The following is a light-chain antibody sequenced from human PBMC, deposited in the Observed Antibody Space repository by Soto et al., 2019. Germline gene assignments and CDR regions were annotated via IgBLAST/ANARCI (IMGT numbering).Light chain of an antibody. CDR1: QSISSW. CDR2: KAS. CDR3: QQYNTYWT. J-gene: IGKJ1*01. Sequence: MRVAQSRSTLSASVGDRLTITCRASQSISSWLAWYQQKPGKAPKLLIYKASSLESGVPSRFSGSGSGTEFTLTLSSLQPDDFATYYCQQYNTYWTFGQGTKVDIK. V-gene: IGKV1-5*03.